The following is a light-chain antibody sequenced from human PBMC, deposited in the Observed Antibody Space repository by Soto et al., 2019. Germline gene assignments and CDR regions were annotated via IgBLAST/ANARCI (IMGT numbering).Light chain of an antibody. CDR1: QTTNTW. J-gene: IGKJ2*01. CDR2: DAS. Sequence: GERVTITCRAIQTTNTWLAWYQQKPGTAPKLLIYDASSLEGGVPSRFSASGSGTEFTLTISSLQPDDLATYYCQQYISYPYTFGQGTK. V-gene: IGKV1-5*01. CDR3: QQYISYPYT.